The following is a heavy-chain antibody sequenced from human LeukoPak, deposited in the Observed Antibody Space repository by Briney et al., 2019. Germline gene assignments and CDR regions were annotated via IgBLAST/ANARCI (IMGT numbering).Heavy chain of an antibody. CDR1: GYTFTGYY. Sequence: ASVKVSCKASGYTFTGYYMRWVRQAPGQGLEWMGWINPNSGGTNYAQKFQGRVTMTRDTSISTAYMELSRLRSDDTAVYYCARDLSSGWIYYYYGMDVWGQGTTVTVSS. J-gene: IGHJ6*02. CDR3: ARDLSSGWIYYYYGMDV. CDR2: INPNSGGT. D-gene: IGHD6-19*01. V-gene: IGHV1-2*02.